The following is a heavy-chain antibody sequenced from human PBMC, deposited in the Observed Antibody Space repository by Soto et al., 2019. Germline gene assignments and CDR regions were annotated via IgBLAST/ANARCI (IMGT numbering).Heavy chain of an antibody. Sequence: QVTLKESGPALVKPTETLTLTCTASGFSLTTGKMGVSWIRQPPGEALEWLAHIFSDNERSYSTSLQGRLTISKDTSGRQVVLSMTNVDPVDTATYYCARMKDDSYQYYSAMDVWGQGTTVTVSS. V-gene: IGHV2-26*01. CDR1: GFSLTTGKMG. CDR3: ARMKDDSYQYYSAMDV. J-gene: IGHJ6*02. CDR2: IFSDNER. D-gene: IGHD2-21*02.